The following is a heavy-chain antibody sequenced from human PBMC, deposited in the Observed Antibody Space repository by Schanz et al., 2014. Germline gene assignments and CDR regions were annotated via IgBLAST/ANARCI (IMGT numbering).Heavy chain of an antibody. Sequence: EVELVESGGTLVRPGGSLRLSCAASGFTFSSYAMSWVRQAPGKGLEWVSYIGNGGVTIYYADSVKGRFTISRDNSKNTLYLQMNSLRPEDTAVYYCAKYRGYYRVSGSYRELEYWGQGTLVTVSS. J-gene: IGHJ4*02. D-gene: IGHD3-10*01. CDR3: AKYRGYYRVSGSYRELEY. CDR1: GFTFSSYA. V-gene: IGHV3-23*04. CDR2: IGNGGVTI.